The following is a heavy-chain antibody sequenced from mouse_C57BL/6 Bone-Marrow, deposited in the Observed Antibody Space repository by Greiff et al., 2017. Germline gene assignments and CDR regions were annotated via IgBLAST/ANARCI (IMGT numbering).Heavy chain of an antibody. CDR1: VYTFTSYW. Sequence: QVQLQQPGAELVKPGASVKLSCKASVYTFTSYWMHWVKQRPGQGLEWIGMIHPNSGSTNYNEKFKSKATLTVDKSSSTAYMQLSSLTSEDSAVYYCASYYYSNSSWFAYWGQGTLVTVSA. V-gene: IGHV1-64*01. D-gene: IGHD2-5*01. J-gene: IGHJ3*01. CDR3: ASYYYSNSSWFAY. CDR2: IHPNSGST.